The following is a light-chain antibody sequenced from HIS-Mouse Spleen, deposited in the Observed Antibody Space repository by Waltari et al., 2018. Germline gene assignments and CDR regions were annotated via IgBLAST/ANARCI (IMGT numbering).Light chain of an antibody. J-gene: IGLJ3*02. CDR2: RNN. CDR1: SPHLRHNS. V-gene: IGLV1-47*01. CDR3: AAWDDSLSGWV. Sequence: QSVLTQPPPASGTPGPRLPIPCSARSPHLRHNSVSRYQPLPRTAAKLLIYRNNQRPSGVPDRFSGSKSGTSASLAISGLRSEDEADYYCAAWDDSLSGWVFGGGTKLTVL.